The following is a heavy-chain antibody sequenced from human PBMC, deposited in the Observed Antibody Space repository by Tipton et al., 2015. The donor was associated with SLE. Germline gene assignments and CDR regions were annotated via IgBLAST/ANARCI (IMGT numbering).Heavy chain of an antibody. Sequence: TLSLTCTVSGYSISSGYYWGWIRQPPGKGLEWIGSIHYSGGTYYNPSLKSRGTISVDTSKSKFSLKLTSVTAADTAVYYCASLDFWSGYWGFQHWGQGTLVTVSS. CDR3: ASLDFWSGYWGFQH. J-gene: IGHJ1*01. V-gene: IGHV4-38-2*02. CDR1: GYSISSGYY. D-gene: IGHD3-3*01. CDR2: IHYSGGT.